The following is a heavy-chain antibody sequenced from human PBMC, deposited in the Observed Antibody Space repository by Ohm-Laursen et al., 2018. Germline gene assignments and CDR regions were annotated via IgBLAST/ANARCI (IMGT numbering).Heavy chain of an antibody. CDR1: GFTVSSNY. J-gene: IGHJ6*02. V-gene: IGHV3-66*01. CDR3: ARGLQLWLQLNGMDV. D-gene: IGHD5-18*01. CDR2: IYSGGST. Sequence: SLRLSCAAPGFTVSSNYMSWVRQAPGKGLEWVSVIYSGGSTYYADSVKGRFTISRDNSKNTLYLQMNSLRAEDTAVYYCARGLQLWLQLNGMDVWGQGTTVTVSS.